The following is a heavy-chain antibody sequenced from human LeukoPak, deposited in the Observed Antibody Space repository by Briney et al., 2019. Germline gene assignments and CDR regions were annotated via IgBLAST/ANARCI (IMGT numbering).Heavy chain of an antibody. CDR2: IYHSGSI. J-gene: IGHJ4*02. CDR3: ARAVAAAGTPPFDY. V-gene: IGHV4-4*02. CDR1: GGSISSSNW. D-gene: IGHD6-13*01. Sequence: SGTLSLTCAVSGGSISSSNWWSWVRQFPGKGLEWIGEIYHSGSINYSPSLKSRVTISVDKSKNQFSLKLSSVTAADTAVYYCARAVAAAGTPPFDYWGQGTLVTVSS.